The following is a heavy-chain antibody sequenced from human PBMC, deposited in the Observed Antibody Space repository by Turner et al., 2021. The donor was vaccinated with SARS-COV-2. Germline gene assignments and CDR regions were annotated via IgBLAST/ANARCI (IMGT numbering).Heavy chain of an antibody. D-gene: IGHD3-22*01. CDR3: ARGTYYYDISAYRNDAFDI. CDR1: GYTFTGYY. Sequence: QVHLFQSGAEVKKPGASVKVSCKASGYTFTGYYMHWVRQAPGQGLEWMGWIKPNSGDTNYAQKFQGRVTMTRDTSISTAYMELSRLRSDDTAVYYCARGTYYYDISAYRNDAFDIWGQGTMVTVSS. J-gene: IGHJ3*02. V-gene: IGHV1-2*02. CDR2: IKPNSGDT.